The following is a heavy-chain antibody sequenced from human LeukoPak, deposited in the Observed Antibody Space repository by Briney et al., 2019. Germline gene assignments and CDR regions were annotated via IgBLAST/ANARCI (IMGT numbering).Heavy chain of an antibody. D-gene: IGHD2-21*01. CDR2: TYYRAKWYN. CDR1: GDSASRNSAA. V-gene: IGHV6-1*01. J-gene: IGHJ5*02. Sequence: SQTLSLTCALSGDSASRNSAAWNSIRHSPSRGLEWLGRTYYRAKWYNDYAVSVKRRITINTHTTKNYFSLRLISVTAEDVAVYYCARESCDVEGYNWFDPWGQGTLVTVSS. CDR3: ARESCDVEGYNWFDP.